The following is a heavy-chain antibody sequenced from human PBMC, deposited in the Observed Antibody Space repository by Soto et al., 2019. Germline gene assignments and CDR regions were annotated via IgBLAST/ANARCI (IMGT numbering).Heavy chain of an antibody. CDR1: GYTFTSYY. CDR3: ARAPQMQGVWFDP. J-gene: IGHJ5*02. V-gene: IGHV1-46*03. Sequence: GASVKVSCKASGYTFTSYYMHWVRQAPGQGLEWMGIINPSGGSTSYAQKFQGRVTMTRDTSTSTVYMELSSLRSEDTAVYYCARAPQMQGVWFDPWGQGTLVTVS. D-gene: IGHD3-10*01. CDR2: INPSGGST.